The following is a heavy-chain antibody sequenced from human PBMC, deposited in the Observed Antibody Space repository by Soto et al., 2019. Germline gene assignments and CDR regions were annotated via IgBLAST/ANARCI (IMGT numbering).Heavy chain of an antibody. CDR3: ARLAGTGNYYYYGMDV. CDR1: GDPFTGYW. V-gene: IGHV5-51*01. Sequence: PGEALKISWKGSGDPFTGYWSGWFRQMPGKGLEWMGIIYPGDSDTRYSPSFQGQVTISADKSISTAYLQWSSLKASDTAMYYCARLAGTGNYYYYGMDVWDQGTTVTVSS. D-gene: IGHD6-19*01. CDR2: IYPGDSDT. J-gene: IGHJ6*02.